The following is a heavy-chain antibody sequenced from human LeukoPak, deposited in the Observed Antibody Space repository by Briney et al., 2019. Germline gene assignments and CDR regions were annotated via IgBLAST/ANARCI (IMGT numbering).Heavy chain of an antibody. CDR2: INPNSGGT. CDR3: ARDNLEASWGSPGDY. Sequence: ASVKVSCKASGYTFSNYAITWVRQAPGQGLEWMGWINPNSGGTNYAQKFQGRVTLTRDTSMSTAYMEISRLTSDDTAVYYCARDNLEASWGSPGDYWGQGTLVTVSS. J-gene: IGHJ4*02. CDR1: GYTFSNYA. D-gene: IGHD2-2*01. V-gene: IGHV1-2*02.